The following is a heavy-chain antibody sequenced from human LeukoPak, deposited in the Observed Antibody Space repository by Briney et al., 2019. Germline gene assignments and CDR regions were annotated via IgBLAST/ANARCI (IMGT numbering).Heavy chain of an antibody. CDR1: GYTFTSYG. CDR2: ISAYNGNT. D-gene: IGHD3-22*01. V-gene: IGHV1-18*01. Sequence: ASVKVSSKASGYTFTSYGISWVRQAPGQGLEWMGWISAYNGNTNYAQKLQGRVTMTTDTSPSTAYMELRSLRSDDTAVYYCARDFRVPYYYDSSGRCAAYWGQGTLVTVSS. J-gene: IGHJ4*02. CDR3: ARDFRVPYYYDSSGRCAAY.